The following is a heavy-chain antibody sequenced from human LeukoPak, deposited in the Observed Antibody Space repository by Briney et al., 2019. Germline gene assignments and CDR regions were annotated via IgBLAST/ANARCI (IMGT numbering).Heavy chain of an antibody. CDR2: IYYSGST. J-gene: IGHJ6*03. V-gene: IGHV4-39*01. CDR3: ARHIVGGYYYYMDV. Sequence: SETLSLTCTVSGGSISSSSYYWGWIRQPPGKGLEWIGSIYYSGSTYYNPSLKSRVTISVDTSKNQFSLKLSSVTAADTAVYYCARHIVGGYYYYMDVWGKGTTVTVSS. CDR1: GGSISSSSYY. D-gene: IGHD3-10*01.